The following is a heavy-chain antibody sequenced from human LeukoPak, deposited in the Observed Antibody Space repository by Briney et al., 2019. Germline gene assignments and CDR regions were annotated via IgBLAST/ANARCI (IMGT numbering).Heavy chain of an antibody. V-gene: IGHV3-23*01. CDR1: GFRFSGYV. CDR2: IDFSDDGAS. J-gene: IGHJ4*02. Sequence: RPGGSLRLSCAASGFRFSGYVMSWVRQAPGKGLEYVSSIDFSDDGASYYADSVKGRFTISRDNSKNTLFLQMNSLRVEDTAIYYCARVDSGTYDYWGQGTLLTVSS. CDR3: ARVDSGTYDY. D-gene: IGHD1-26*01.